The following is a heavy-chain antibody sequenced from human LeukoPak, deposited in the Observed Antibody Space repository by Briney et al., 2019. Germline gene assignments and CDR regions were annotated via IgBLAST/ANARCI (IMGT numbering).Heavy chain of an antibody. CDR1: GFTFSSYG. V-gene: IGHV3-30*18. J-gene: IGHJ4*02. D-gene: IGHD6-19*01. CDR2: ISYDGSNK. Sequence: GRSLRLSCAASGFTFSSYGMHWVRQAPGKGLEWVAVISYDGSNKYYADSVKGRFTVSRDNSKNTLYLQMNSLRAEDTAVYYCAKDLPLVAGPDYWGQRTLVTVSS. CDR3: AKDLPLVAGPDY.